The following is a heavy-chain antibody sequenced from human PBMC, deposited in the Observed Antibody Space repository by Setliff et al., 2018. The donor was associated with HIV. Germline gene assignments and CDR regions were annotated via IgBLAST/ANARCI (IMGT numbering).Heavy chain of an antibody. D-gene: IGHD1-26*01. CDR1: GGSLQGYY. CDR3: ARLGYSGSLVGAFDI. J-gene: IGHJ3*02. V-gene: IGHV4-4*07. Sequence: SETLSLTCSVSGGSLQGYYWSWIRQPAGKGLEWIGRFYTSGSTNYNPSLKSRVTISVDTSKNQFSLNLTSVTAADTAVYYCARLGYSGSLVGAFDIWGQGTMVTVSS. CDR2: FYTSGST.